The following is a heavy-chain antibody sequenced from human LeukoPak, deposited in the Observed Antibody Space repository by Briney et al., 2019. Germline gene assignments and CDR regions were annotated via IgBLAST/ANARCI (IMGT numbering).Heavy chain of an antibody. D-gene: IGHD5-24*01. V-gene: IGHV3-30*18. CDR3: AKDRGDGYNWENYSGFDS. CDR1: GFTFSSYG. J-gene: IGHJ4*02. CDR2: ILNDERNK. Sequence: GGSLRLSCVASGFTFSSYGMQWVRQAPGKGLEWVAVILNDERNKWYADSVKGRFTTSRDNSQNTLFLQMNSLRVEDTRVYYCAKDRGDGYNWENYSGFDSWGQGTLVTVSS.